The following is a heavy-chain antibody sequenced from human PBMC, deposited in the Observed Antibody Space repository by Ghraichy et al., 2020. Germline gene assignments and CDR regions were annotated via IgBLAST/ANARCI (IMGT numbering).Heavy chain of an antibody. V-gene: IGHV4-34*01. Sequence: SETLSLTCAVYGGSFSGYYWSWIRQPPGKGLEWIGEINHSGSTNYNPSLKSRVTISVDTSKNQFSLKLSSVTAADTAVYYCARLGLMVYVFDYWGQGTLVTVSS. J-gene: IGHJ4*02. D-gene: IGHD2-8*01. CDR3: ARLGLMVYVFDY. CDR2: INHSGST. CDR1: GGSFSGYY.